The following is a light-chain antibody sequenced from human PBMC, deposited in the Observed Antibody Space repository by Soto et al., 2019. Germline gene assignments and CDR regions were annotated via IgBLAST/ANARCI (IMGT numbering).Light chain of an antibody. CDR3: QQYGSSPFT. CDR1: QSVSSSY. J-gene: IGKJ3*01. V-gene: IGKV3-20*01. CDR2: GAT. Sequence: EIVLTQSPGNLSLSPGERATLSCRASQSVSSSYLAWYQQKPGQAPRLLIYGATSRATGIPDRFSGSGSGTDFTLTISRLEPEDFAVYYCQQYGSSPFTFSPGTTVDIK.